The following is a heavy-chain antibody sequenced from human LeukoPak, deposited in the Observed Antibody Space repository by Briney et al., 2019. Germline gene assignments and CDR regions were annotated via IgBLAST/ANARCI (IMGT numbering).Heavy chain of an antibody. J-gene: IGHJ6*03. CDR1: GYTFTSYD. V-gene: IGHV1-8*03. CDR2: MNPNSGNT. Sequence: ASVKVSCKASGYTFTSYDINWVRQATGQGLEWMGWMNPNSGNTGYAQKFQGRVTITRNTSISTAYMELSSLRSEDTAVYYCARGPYCSSTSCYNYYYYYMDVWGKGTTVTVSS. D-gene: IGHD2-2*01. CDR3: ARGPYCSSTSCYNYYYYYMDV.